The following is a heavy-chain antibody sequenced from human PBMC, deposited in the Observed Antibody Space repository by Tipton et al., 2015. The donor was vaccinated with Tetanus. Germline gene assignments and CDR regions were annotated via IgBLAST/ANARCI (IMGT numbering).Heavy chain of an antibody. Sequence: QVQLVQSGAEVKKPGASVTVSCKASGFTFTSYTISWVRQAPGQGLEWMGYSSPHNGNANYARKFQDRVIMTTDTSTTTAYMELRSLSSNDTAVYYCARVSRQDDVWTGPPGEDYWGQGTLVIVSS. D-gene: IGHD3-3*01. V-gene: IGHV1-18*01. CDR1: GFTFTSYT. J-gene: IGHJ4*02. CDR2: SSPHNGNA. CDR3: ARVSRQDDVWTGPPGEDY.